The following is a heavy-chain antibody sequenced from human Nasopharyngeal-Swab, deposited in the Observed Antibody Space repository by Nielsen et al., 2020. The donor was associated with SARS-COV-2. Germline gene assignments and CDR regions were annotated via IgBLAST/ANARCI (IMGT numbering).Heavy chain of an antibody. V-gene: IGHV3-30-3*01. CDR1: GFTFSSYG. CDR3: ARPSSGSYQSYFDY. CDR2: ISYDGTNK. D-gene: IGHD1-26*01. Sequence: GESLKISCAASGFTFSSYGFHWVRQAPGKGLEWVAAISYDGTNKYYADSVKGRFTISSDNSKNTLYLQMNSLRAEDTAVYYCARPSSGSYQSYFDYWGQGTLVTVSS. J-gene: IGHJ4*02.